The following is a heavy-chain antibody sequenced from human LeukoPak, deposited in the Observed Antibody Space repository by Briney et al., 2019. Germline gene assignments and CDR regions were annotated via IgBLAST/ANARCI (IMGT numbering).Heavy chain of an antibody. CDR2: INPNSGGT. CDR1: GYTFSDHY. D-gene: IGHD4-17*01. CDR3: ARGALDPETVTNYFEY. J-gene: IGHJ4*02. Sequence: ASVKVSCKASGYTFSDHYMQWVRQAPGQGFEWLGWINPNSGGTSYARKFRGRVIMTRDMSLSTAYMELSRLTYDDTAVYYCARGALDPETVTNYFEYWAQGTLVTVSS. V-gene: IGHV1-2*02.